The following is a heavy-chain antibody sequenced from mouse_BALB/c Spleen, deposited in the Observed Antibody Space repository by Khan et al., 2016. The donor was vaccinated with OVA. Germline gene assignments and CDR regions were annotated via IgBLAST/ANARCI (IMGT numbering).Heavy chain of an antibody. D-gene: IGHD2-5*01. CDR3: ARQYSNSFFEY. J-gene: IGHJ2*01. V-gene: IGHV5-6*01. Sequence: EVQLQESGGDLVKPGGSLKLSCAASGFTFSSFGMSWIRQTPDKRLEWVATISSGGSYTYYPDSVKGRFTFSRDNAKNTLELQMSSLKAEDTAMYYCARQYSNSFFEYWGQGTTLTVSS. CDR1: GFTFSSFG. CDR2: ISSGGSYT.